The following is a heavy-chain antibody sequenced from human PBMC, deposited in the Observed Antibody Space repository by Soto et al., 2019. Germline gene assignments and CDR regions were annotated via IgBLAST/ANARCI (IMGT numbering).Heavy chain of an antibody. CDR2: ISSSSSYI. Sequence: GGSLRLSCAASGFTFSSYSMHWVRQAPGKGLEWVSSISSSSSYIYYADSVKGRFTISRDNAKNSLYLQMNSLRAEDTAVYYCASYIITIFGVVRDNMDVWGKGTTVTVSS. J-gene: IGHJ6*03. CDR3: ASYIITIFGVVRDNMDV. CDR1: GFTFSSYS. D-gene: IGHD3-3*01. V-gene: IGHV3-21*01.